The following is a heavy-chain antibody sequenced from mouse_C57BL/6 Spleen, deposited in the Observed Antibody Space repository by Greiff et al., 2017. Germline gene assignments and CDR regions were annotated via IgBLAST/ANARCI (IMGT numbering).Heavy chain of an antibody. CDR2: FYPGSGSI. D-gene: IGHD1-1*01. J-gene: IGHJ4*01. V-gene: IGHV1-62-2*01. CDR1: GYTFTEYT. Sequence: VKLMESGAELVKPGASVKLSCKASGYTFTEYTIHWVKQRSGQGLEWIGWFYPGSGSIKYNEKFKDKATLTADKSSSTVYMELSRLTSEDSAVYFCARHEVGDYYGSSYAMDYWGQGTSVTVSS. CDR3: ARHEVGDYYGSSYAMDY.